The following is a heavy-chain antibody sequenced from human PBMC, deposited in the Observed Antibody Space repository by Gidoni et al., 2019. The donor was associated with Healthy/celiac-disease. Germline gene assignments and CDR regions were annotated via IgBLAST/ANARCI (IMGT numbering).Heavy chain of an antibody. CDR2: IWSDGSNK. V-gene: IGHV3-33*01. Sequence: QVQLVESGGGVVQPGRSLRLSCAASGFTFSSHGMHWVRQAPGKGLEWVAVIWSDGSNKYYADSVKGRFTISRDNSKSTLYLQMNSLRAEDTAVYYCARSGGVVAVAGPFDYWGQGTLVTVSS. CDR3: ARSGGVVAVAGPFDY. CDR1: GFTFSSHG. D-gene: IGHD6-19*01. J-gene: IGHJ4*02.